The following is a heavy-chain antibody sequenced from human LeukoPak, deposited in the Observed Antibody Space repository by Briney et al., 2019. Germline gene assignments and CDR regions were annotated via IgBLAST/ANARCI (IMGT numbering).Heavy chain of an antibody. Sequence: TGGSLRLSRAASGFTFSSYGMHWVRQAPGKGLEWVAFIRYDGSNKYYADSVKGRFTISRDNSKNTLYLQMNSLRAEDTAVYYCAKDWVAAAGTGAFDYWGQGTLVTVSS. CDR3: AKDWVAAAGTGAFDY. V-gene: IGHV3-30*02. J-gene: IGHJ4*02. CDR2: IRYDGSNK. D-gene: IGHD6-13*01. CDR1: GFTFSSYG.